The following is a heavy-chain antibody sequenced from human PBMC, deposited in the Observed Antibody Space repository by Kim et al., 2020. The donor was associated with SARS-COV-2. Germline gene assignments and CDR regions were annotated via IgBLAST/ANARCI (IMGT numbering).Heavy chain of an antibody. V-gene: IGHV3-49*04. Sequence: GGSLRLSCTASGFTFGDYAMSWVRQAPGKGLEWVGFIRSKAYGGTTEYAASVKGRFTISRDDSKSIAYLQMNSLKTEDTAVYYCTSYCSSTSCYIYYYYGMDVWGQGTTVTVSS. J-gene: IGHJ6*02. CDR2: IRSKAYGGTT. CDR1: GFTFGDYA. CDR3: TSYCSSTSCYIYYYYGMDV. D-gene: IGHD2-2*02.